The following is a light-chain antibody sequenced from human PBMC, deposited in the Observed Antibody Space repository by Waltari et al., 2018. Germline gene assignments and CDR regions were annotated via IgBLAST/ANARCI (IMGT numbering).Light chain of an antibody. CDR1: SSDARGYKY. CDR3: NSYTDSII. J-gene: IGLJ2*01. Sequence: QSALTQPASVSGSPGQSITIPCPGTSSDARGYKYVSWYQHYPGKAPKLIIYEVSNLPSGVSDRFSGSKSGNTASLTISGLQAEDEADYYCNSYTDSIIFGGGTKLTVL. V-gene: IGLV2-14*01. CDR2: EVS.